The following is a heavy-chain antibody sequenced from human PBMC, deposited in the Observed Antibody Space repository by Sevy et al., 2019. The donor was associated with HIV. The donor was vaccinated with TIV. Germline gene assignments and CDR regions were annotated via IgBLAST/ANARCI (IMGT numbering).Heavy chain of an antibody. CDR3: ARDAGYRFYDFWSGYYVSYYYYYGMDV. J-gene: IGHJ6*02. CDR1: GYTFTSYG. Sequence: ASLKVSCKASGYTFTSYGISWVRQAPGQGLEWMGWISAYNGNTNYAQKLQGRVTMTTDTSTSTAYMELRSLRSDDTAVYYCARDAGYRFYDFWSGYYVSYYYYYGMDVWGQGTTVTVSS. V-gene: IGHV1-18*01. CDR2: ISAYNGNT. D-gene: IGHD3-3*01.